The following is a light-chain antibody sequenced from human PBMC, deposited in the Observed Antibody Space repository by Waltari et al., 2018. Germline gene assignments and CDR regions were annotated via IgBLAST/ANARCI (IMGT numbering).Light chain of an antibody. CDR1: TGHSDFA. CDR3: QTWGSGIVT. V-gene: IGLV4-69*01. Sequence: QPVLTQSPSASASLGASVKLTCPLSTGHSDFAIAWPQQQPERGPRYLMNLSSGGSHTKGDEIPDGFSGSSSGAERYLTISSLQSEDEAAYYCQTWGSGIVTFGGGTQLTVL. CDR2: LSSGGSH. J-gene: IGLJ2*01.